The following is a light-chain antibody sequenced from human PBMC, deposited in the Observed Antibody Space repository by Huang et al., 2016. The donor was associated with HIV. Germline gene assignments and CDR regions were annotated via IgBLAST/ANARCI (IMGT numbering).Light chain of an antibody. J-gene: IGKJ1*01. CDR1: QGIRND. CDR2: LAS. V-gene: IGKV1-6*01. CDR3: LQHYNYPRT. Sequence: IQLTQSPLSLSATVGDTVTITCRASQGIRNDLGWYQQKPGKAPQPLIYLASSLQSGVPTRCSGSGSGRDFSITISGLQPEDFATYYCLQHYNYPRTFGQGTKVEI.